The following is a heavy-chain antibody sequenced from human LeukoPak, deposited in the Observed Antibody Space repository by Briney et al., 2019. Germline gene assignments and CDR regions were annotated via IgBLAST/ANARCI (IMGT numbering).Heavy chain of an antibody. J-gene: IGHJ4*02. CDR1: GGSISTYY. D-gene: IGHD7-27*01. Sequence: SETLSLTCTVSGGSISTYYWSWLRQPPGKGLEWIGYISYSGSTNYNPSLKTLKSRVTFSLNTSKNQFSLTLSSVTAADTAVYYCARLQGRGDNYFDSWGQGALVTVSS. V-gene: IGHV4-59*08. CDR3: ARLQGRGDNYFDS. CDR2: ISYSGST.